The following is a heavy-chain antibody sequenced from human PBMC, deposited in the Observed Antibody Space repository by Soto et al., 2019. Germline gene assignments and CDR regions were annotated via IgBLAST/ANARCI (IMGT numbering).Heavy chain of an antibody. CDR3: ATRSPNYDFWSGYYFTYGMDV. D-gene: IGHD3-3*01. V-gene: IGHV1-24*01. CDR2: FDPEDGET. CDR1: GYTLTELS. Sequence: ASVKVSCKVSGYTLTELSMHWVRQAPGKGLEWMGGFDPEDGETIYAQKFQGRVTMTEDTSTDTAYMELSSLRSEDTAVYYCATRSPNYDFWSGYYFTYGMDVWGQGTTVTVSS. J-gene: IGHJ6*02.